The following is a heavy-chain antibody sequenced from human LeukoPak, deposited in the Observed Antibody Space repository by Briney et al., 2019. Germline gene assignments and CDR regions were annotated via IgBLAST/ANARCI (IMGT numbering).Heavy chain of an antibody. CDR1: GGSISSGHW. Sequence: SGTLSLTCAVSGGSISSGHWWHWVRQPPMKGLEWIGEIYQSGSTNYNPSLKSRVTISIDKSKNQFSLKLSSVTAADTAVYYCARGISPGSGWFFNIWGQGTMVSVSS. CDR3: ARGISPGSGWFFNI. CDR2: IYQSGST. J-gene: IGHJ3*02. D-gene: IGHD6-19*01. V-gene: IGHV4-4*02.